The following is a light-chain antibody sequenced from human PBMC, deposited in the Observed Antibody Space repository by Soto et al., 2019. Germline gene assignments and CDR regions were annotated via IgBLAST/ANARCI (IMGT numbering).Light chain of an antibody. CDR2: GAS. J-gene: IGKJ1*01. CDR3: HQYGSSAWT. Sequence: EIVLTQSPGTLSLSPGERATLSCRASQSVSSSYLAWYQQKPGQPPRLLIYGASSRATGIPDRFSGSGSGTDFTLTISRLEPEDFAVYYCHQYGSSAWTFGQGTKVDIK. V-gene: IGKV3-20*01. CDR1: QSVSSSY.